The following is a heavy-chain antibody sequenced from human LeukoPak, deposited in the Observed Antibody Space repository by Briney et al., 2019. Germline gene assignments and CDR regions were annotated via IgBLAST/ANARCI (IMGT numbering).Heavy chain of an antibody. CDR1: GYTFTSYG. Sequence: ASVKVSCKASGYTFTSYGISWVRQAPGPGLEWLGWISVYNGNTTYAQKLPCRVTMTTDTSTSTAYVELGSLRSDDTAVYYCARDTIMITFGGVIVMGAFDIWGQGTMVTVSS. CDR3: ARDTIMITFGGVIVMGAFDI. J-gene: IGHJ3*02. V-gene: IGHV1-18*01. D-gene: IGHD3-16*02. CDR2: ISVYNGNT.